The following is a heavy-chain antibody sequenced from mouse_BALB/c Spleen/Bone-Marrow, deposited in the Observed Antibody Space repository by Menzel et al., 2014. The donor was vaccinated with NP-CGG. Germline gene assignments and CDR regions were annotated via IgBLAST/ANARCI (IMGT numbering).Heavy chain of an antibody. J-gene: IGHJ4*01. V-gene: IGHV1-82*01. CDR1: GYAFSNSW. CDR2: IYPGDGDT. CDR3: ARSDGYRALDY. Sequence: VQLQQSGPELVKPRASVRISCKASGYAFSNSWMNWVKQRPGQGLEWIGRIYPGDGDTYYNGKFKGKATLTADKSSSTAYMQLSSLTSVDSAVYFCARSDGYRALDYWGQGTSVTVSS. D-gene: IGHD2-3*01.